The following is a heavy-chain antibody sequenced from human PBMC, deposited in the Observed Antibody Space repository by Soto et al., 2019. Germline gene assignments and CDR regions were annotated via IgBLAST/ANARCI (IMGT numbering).Heavy chain of an antibody. CDR3: AIVTASGLFVNGREYFDH. Sequence: QVQLVESGGALVRPGGSLRLSCNVSGFTFGNYYMSWIRQAPGKGLESISYISSRGVTIYYADSVKGRFTIPRDNAKNSLFLQMDRLRAEDTAFYYCAIVTASGLFVNGREYFDHWVQGSLVSVSS. J-gene: IGHJ4*02. V-gene: IGHV3-11*01. D-gene: IGHD6-19*01. CDR2: ISSRGVTI. CDR1: GFTFGNYY.